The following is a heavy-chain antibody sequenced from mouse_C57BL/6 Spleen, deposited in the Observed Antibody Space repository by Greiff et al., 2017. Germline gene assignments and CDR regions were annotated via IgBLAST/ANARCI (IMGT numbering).Heavy chain of an antibody. CDR3: ARERTGHFDY. D-gene: IGHD4-1*01. J-gene: IGHJ2*01. Sequence: QVQLQQSGAELVQPGASVKISCKASGYAFSSYCMNWVKQRPGKGLEWIGLIYPGDGDTNYNGKFKGKATLTADKSSSTAYMQLSSLTSEDSAVYFCARERTGHFDYWGQGTTLTVSS. CDR1: GYAFSSYC. CDR2: IYPGDGDT. V-gene: IGHV1-80*01.